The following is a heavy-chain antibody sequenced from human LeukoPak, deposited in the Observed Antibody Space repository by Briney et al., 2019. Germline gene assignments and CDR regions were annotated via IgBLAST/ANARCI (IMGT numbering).Heavy chain of an antibody. V-gene: IGHV4-61*02. Sequence: PSETLSLTYSVSGDSLSSGSYYWSSIRQPAGKGLEWIERIYTSGSTNYNPSLKSRVTMSFDASNNQVSLRLSSVTGADTAVYYCARVTTGGYYNYWGQGTLVTVSS. J-gene: IGHJ4*02. CDR2: IYTSGST. D-gene: IGHD3-22*01. CDR1: GDSLSSGSYY. CDR3: ARVTTGGYYNY.